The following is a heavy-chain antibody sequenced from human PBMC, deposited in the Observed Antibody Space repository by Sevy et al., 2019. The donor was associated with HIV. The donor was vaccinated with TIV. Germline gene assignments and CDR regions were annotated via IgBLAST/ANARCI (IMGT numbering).Heavy chain of an antibody. D-gene: IGHD3-16*01. CDR1: GFSVSNNY. CDR3: ARDGGDSSLDY. Sequence: GGSLRLSCAASGFSVSNNYMSWVRQAAGMGLEWVSIIYSEGSTYYADSVKGRFTISRDNSKNTLFLQMNSLRAEDTAVYYCARDGGDSSLDYWGQGTLVPVSS. V-gene: IGHV3-53*01. CDR2: IYSEGST. J-gene: IGHJ4*02.